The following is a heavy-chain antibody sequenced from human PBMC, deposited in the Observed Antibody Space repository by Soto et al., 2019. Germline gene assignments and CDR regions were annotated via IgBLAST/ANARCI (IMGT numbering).Heavy chain of an antibody. J-gene: IGHJ3*02. Sequence: ASVKVSCKVSGYTLTELSMHWVRQAPGKGLEWMGGFDPEDGETIYAQKFQGRVTVTEDTSTDTAYMELSSLRSEDTAVYYCATRGGTIAATGDDAFDIWGQGTMVTVSS. V-gene: IGHV1-24*01. D-gene: IGHD6-13*01. CDR2: FDPEDGET. CDR1: GYTLTELS. CDR3: ATRGGTIAATGDDAFDI.